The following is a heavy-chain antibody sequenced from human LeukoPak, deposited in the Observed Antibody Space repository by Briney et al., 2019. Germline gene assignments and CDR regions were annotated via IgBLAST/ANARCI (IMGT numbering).Heavy chain of an antibody. J-gene: IGHJ4*02. CDR2: ISDSGGRT. V-gene: IGHV3-23*01. Sequence: PGRSLRLSCAASGFTFSNYAMNWVRQAPGKGLEWVSTISDSGGRTNYADSVKGRFTISRDNSKNTLYLQMNSLRAEDTAVYFCAKDQTPYYWGQGTLVTVSS. CDR1: GFTFSNYA. CDR3: AKDQTPYY.